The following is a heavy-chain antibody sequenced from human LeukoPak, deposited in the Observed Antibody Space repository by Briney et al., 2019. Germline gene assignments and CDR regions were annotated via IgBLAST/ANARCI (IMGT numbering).Heavy chain of an antibody. CDR3: ARDIPESSGYHFDY. V-gene: IGHV1-46*01. CDR1: GYTFTSYY. Sequence: GASVKVSCKASGYTFTSYYMHWVRQAPGQGLEWMGIISPSGGSTTYAQKFQGRVTMTRDTSISTAYMELSRLRSDDTAVYYCARDIPESSGYHFDYWGQGTLVTVSS. CDR2: ISPSGGST. J-gene: IGHJ4*02. D-gene: IGHD3-22*01.